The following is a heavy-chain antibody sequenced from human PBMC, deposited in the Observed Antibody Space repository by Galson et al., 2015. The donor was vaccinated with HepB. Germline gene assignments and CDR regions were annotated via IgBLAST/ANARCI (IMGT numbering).Heavy chain of an antibody. Sequence: SVKDSCKVSGYTLTELSMHWVRQAPGKGLEWMGGFDPEDGETIYAQKFQGRVTMTEDTSTDTAYMELSSLRSEDTAVYYCATASRRYYDSSGYYLWDAFDIWGQGTMVTVSS. CDR3: ATASRRYYDSSGYYLWDAFDI. CDR1: GYTLTELS. V-gene: IGHV1-24*01. CDR2: FDPEDGET. J-gene: IGHJ3*02. D-gene: IGHD3-22*01.